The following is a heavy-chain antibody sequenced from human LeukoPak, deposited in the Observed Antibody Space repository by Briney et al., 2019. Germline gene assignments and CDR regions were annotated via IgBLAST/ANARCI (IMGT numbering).Heavy chain of an antibody. J-gene: IGHJ4*02. D-gene: IGHD3-10*01. CDR2: IYPGDSDT. V-gene: IGHV5-51*01. Sequence: GESLKISCKGSGYSFTSYWIGWVRQMPGKGLEWMGIIYPGDSDTRYSPSFQGQVTISADKSISTAYLQRSSLKAADTAMYYCASYGNWVRGYFDYWGQGTLVTVSS. CDR3: ASYGNWVRGYFDY. CDR1: GYSFTSYW.